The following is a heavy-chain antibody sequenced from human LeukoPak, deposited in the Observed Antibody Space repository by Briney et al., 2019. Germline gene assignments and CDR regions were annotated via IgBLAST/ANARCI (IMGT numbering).Heavy chain of an antibody. J-gene: IGHJ4*02. CDR3: ARVDLRAAFFDY. CDR2: IYTSGST. V-gene: IGHV4-4*07. Sequence: AETLSLTCAVSGGSISSYYWSWIRQPAGKGLEWIGRIYTSGSTGYNPSRKSRVTMSVDTSKNQFSLKLSSVPAADTAVYYCARVDLRAAFFDYWGQGTLVTVSS. D-gene: IGHD2-15*01. CDR1: GGSISSYY.